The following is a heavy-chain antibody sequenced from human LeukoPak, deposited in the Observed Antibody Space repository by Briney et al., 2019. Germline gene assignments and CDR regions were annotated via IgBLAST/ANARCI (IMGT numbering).Heavy chain of an antibody. CDR3: ARGRGQLYYSLPDPAHGLDV. V-gene: IGHV1-2*04. D-gene: IGHD1-26*01. Sequence: ASVKVSCKASGYTFSNYVLTWVRQAPGQGLEWMGWINHNNGGTNSAQKFQGWVTMTRDTSISTAYMELSRLKSDDTAVYYCARGRGQLYYSLPDPAHGLDVWGQGTTVTVSS. CDR2: INHNNGGT. J-gene: IGHJ6*01. CDR1: GYTFSNYV.